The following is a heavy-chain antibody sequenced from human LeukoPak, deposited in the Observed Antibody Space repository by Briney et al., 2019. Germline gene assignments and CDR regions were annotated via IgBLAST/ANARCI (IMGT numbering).Heavy chain of an antibody. CDR2: INPNSGGT. J-gene: IGHJ6*03. V-gene: IGHV1-2*02. Sequence: ASVKVSCKASGYTFTGYYMHWVRQAPGQGLEWMGWINPNSGGTNYAQKFQGRVTMTRDTSISTAYMELSRLRSDDTAVYYCASKREQGFLEWLPNYYYYMDVWGKGTTVTVSS. CDR3: ASKREQGFLEWLPNYYYYMDV. D-gene: IGHD3-3*01. CDR1: GYTFTGYY.